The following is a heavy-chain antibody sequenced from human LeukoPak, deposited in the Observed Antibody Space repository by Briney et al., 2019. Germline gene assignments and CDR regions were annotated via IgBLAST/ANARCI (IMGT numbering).Heavy chain of an antibody. D-gene: IGHD3-22*01. CDR3: ASNYDSSGYYSYYFDY. CDR2: IYTSGST. J-gene: IGHJ4*02. CDR1: GGSISSYY. V-gene: IGHV4-4*07. Sequence: SETLSFTCTVPGGSISSYYWSWIRQPAGNGLEWIGRIYTSGSTNYNPSLKSRVTMSVDTSKNQFSLKLSSVTAADTAVYYCASNYDSSGYYSYYFDYWGQGTLVTVSS.